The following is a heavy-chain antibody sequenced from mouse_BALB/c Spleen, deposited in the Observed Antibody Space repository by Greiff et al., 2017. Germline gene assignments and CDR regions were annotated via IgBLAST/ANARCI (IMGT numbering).Heavy chain of an antibody. CDR1: GYTFTSYW. D-gene: IGHD2-1*01. V-gene: IGHV1-7*01. CDR3: ARSDGNYGDYYYAMDY. Sequence: QVQLQQSGAELAKPGASVKMSCKASGYTFTSYWMHWVTQRPGQGLEWIGYINPSTGYTEYNQKFKDKATLTADKSSSTAYMQLSSLTSEDSAVYYCARSDGNYGDYYYAMDYWGQGTSVTVSS. CDR2: INPSTGYT. J-gene: IGHJ4*01.